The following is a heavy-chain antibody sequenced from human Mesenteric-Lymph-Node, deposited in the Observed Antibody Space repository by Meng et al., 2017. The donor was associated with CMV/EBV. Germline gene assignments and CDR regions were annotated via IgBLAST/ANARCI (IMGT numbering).Heavy chain of an antibody. Sequence: IRDPRGAGQESVGEINYSGSRSYNEDVKRRVGISVDQSRNHIYQKMSSVTAAETGVYYCERVVYYYATETGYFDIWGRGTLVTVSS. V-gene: IGHV4-34*01. J-gene: IGHJ2*01. D-gene: IGHD3-10*01. CDR2: INYSGSR. CDR3: ERVVYYYATETGYFDI.